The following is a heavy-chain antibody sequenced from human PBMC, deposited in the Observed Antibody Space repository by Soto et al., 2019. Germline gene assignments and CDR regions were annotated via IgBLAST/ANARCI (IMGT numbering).Heavy chain of an antibody. D-gene: IGHD4-17*01. CDR1: GFTFSSYA. J-gene: IGHJ4*02. CDR3: ARDPTYGDYPYYFDY. V-gene: IGHV3-30-3*01. CDR2: ISYDGSNK. Sequence: GGSLRLSCAASGFTFSSYAMHWVRQAPGKGLEWVAVISYDGSNKYYADSVKGRFTISRDNSKNTLYLQMNSLRAEDTAVYYCARDPTYGDYPYYFDYWGQGALVTVSS.